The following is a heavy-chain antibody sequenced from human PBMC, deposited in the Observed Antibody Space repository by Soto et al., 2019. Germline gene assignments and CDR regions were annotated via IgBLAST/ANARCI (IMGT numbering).Heavy chain of an antibody. CDR2: IKSKTDGGTT. CDR1: GFTFSNAW. D-gene: IGHD3-9*01. CDR3: TTGGVLRYFDWLLTQGWFDP. V-gene: IGHV3-15*07. J-gene: IGHJ5*02. Sequence: EVQLVESGGGLVKPGGSLRLSCAASGFTFSNAWMNWVRQAPGKGLEWVGRIKSKTDGGTTDYAAPVKGRFTISRDDSKNTLYLQMNSLKTGDTAVYYCTTGGVLRYFDWLLTQGWFDPWGQGTLVTVSS.